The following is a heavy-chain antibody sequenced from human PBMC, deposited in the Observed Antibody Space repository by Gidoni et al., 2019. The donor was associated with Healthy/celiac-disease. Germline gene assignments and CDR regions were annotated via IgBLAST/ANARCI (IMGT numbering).Heavy chain of an antibody. CDR3: ARDPNSPLFDY. D-gene: IGHD7-27*01. Sequence: QVQLVESGGGVVQPGRSLRLSCAASGFPFSSYAMHWVRQAPGKGLEWVAVISYDGSNKYYADSVKGRFTISRDNSKNTLYLQMNSLRAEDTAVYYCARDPNSPLFDYWGQGTLVTVSS. V-gene: IGHV3-30*01. CDR1: GFPFSSYA. CDR2: ISYDGSNK. J-gene: IGHJ4*02.